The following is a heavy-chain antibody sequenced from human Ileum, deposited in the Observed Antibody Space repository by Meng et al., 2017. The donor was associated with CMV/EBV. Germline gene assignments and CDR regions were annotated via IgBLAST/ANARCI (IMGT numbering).Heavy chain of an antibody. CDR3: ARDRNYIFDY. D-gene: IGHD1-7*01. CDR2: ISHDGTIT. Sequence: LSGAASGFPVGSVVMPSVRQAPGRGLVWVARISHDGTITTYVDSVKGRFTISRDNARNTLYLQMNSLRAEDTAVYYCARDRNYIFDYWGRGTLVTVSS. V-gene: IGHV3-74*03. CDR1: GFPVGSVV. J-gene: IGHJ4*02.